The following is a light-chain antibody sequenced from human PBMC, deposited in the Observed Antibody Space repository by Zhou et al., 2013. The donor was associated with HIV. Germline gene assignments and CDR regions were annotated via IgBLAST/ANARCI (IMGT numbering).Light chain of an antibody. CDR2: DAS. CDR1: QSVRSY. CDR3: QQYGSSLIT. V-gene: IGKV3-11*01. J-gene: IGKJ5*01. Sequence: EIVLTQSPATLSLSPGERATLSCTASQSVRSYLAWYQQKPGQAPRLLIFDASNRATGIPARFSGSGSGTDFTLTISRLEPEDFAVYYCQQYGSSLITFGQGHDWEIK.